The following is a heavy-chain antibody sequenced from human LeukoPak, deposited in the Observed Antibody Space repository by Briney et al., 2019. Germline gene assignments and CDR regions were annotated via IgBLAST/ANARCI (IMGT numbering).Heavy chain of an antibody. D-gene: IGHD6-19*01. CDR2: INPNSGGT. CDR3: AILTPGIAVAGMGY. V-gene: IGHV1-2*02. CDR1: GYTFTSYY. J-gene: IGHJ4*02. Sequence: ASVKVSCKASGYTFTSYYMHWVRQAPGQGLEWMGWINPNSGGTNYAQKFQGRVTMTRDTSISTAYMELSRLRSDDTAVYYCAILTPGIAVAGMGYWGQGTLVTVSS.